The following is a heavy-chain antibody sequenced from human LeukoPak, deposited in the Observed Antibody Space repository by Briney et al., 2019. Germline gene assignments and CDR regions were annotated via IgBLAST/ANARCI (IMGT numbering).Heavy chain of an antibody. CDR1: GGSISISNTNY. V-gene: IGHV4-39*01. J-gene: IGHJ2*01. CDR3: ARDYGDYPYWYFDP. Sequence: SETLSLTCTVSGGSISISNTNYWGWLRQPPGKSLEWIGSIYYSGTTHYNPSLKSRVTISVDTSKNQLSLKLRSVTAADTAVYYCARDYGDYPYWYFDPWGRGTLVTVSS. CDR2: IYYSGTT. D-gene: IGHD4-17*01.